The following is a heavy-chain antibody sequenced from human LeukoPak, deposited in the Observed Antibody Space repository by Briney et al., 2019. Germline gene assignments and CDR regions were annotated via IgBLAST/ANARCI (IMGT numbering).Heavy chain of an antibody. J-gene: IGHJ5*02. CDR2: IYTSGST. D-gene: IGHD3-3*01. CDR1: GGSISSYY. Sequence: SETLSLTCTVSGGSISSYYWSWIRQPAGEGLEGIGRIYTSGSTNYNPSLKSRVTMSVDTSKNQFSLKLSSVTAADTAVYYCARASDFWSGRNWFDPWGQGTLVTVSS. V-gene: IGHV4-4*07. CDR3: ARASDFWSGRNWFDP.